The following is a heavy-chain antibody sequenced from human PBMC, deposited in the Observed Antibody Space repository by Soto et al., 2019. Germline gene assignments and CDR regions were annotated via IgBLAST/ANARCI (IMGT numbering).Heavy chain of an antibody. CDR1: GYTFTSYY. J-gene: IGHJ6*03. CDR2: INPNSGGT. Sequence: GASVKVSCKASGYTFTSYYMHWVRQAPGQGLEWMGIINPNSGGTNYAQKFQGWVTMTRDTSISTAYMELSRLRSDDTAVYYCARGYCSSTSCLSQRYSSSSYYYYYMDVWGKGTTVTVSS. D-gene: IGHD2-2*01. V-gene: IGHV1-2*04. CDR3: ARGYCSSTSCLSQRYSSSSYYYYYMDV.